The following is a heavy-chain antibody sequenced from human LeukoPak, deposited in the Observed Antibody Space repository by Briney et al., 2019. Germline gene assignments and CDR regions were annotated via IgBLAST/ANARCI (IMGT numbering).Heavy chain of an antibody. J-gene: IGHJ5*02. CDR1: GFMFNTYA. CDR2: IQYDGSIQ. V-gene: IGHV3-30*02. CDR3: ARLGYCDSGNCFSARPFDR. D-gene: IGHD2-15*01. Sequence: GGSLRLSCAASGFMFNTYAMHWVRQAPGKGLEWVAFIQYDGSIQYYADSVKGRFIISRDNSKDSLYLEVSSLRPEDTAVYYCARLGYCDSGNCFSARPFDRWGQGTPVTVSS.